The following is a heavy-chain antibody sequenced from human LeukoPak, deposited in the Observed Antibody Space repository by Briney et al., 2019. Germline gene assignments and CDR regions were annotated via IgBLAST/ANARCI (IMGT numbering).Heavy chain of an antibody. Sequence: SETLSLTCTVSGGSISTYYWNWIRQPPGKGLEWIGYIYHSGSTNYNPSLQSRVTLSVDTSKNQFSLNLNSVTAADTAVYYCARGGAARLHFQNWGQGTLVTVSS. D-gene: IGHD6-6*01. J-gene: IGHJ1*01. V-gene: IGHV4-59*01. CDR2: IYHSGST. CDR3: ARGGAARLHFQN. CDR1: GGSISTYY.